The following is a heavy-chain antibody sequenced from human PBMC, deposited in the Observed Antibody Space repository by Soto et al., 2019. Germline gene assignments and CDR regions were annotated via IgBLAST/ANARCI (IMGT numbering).Heavy chain of an antibody. CDR2: ISGSSSNI. J-gene: IGHJ2*01. Sequence: EVQLVESGGGLAQPGGSLRLSCAASGFRFSNYAMNWVRQAPGTGLEWVSYISGSSSNIRYADSVKGRFTISRDNAKSSVYLQMHSLRADDTAVYYCARDPSRGSDWAQYFDLWGRGTLVTVSS. V-gene: IGHV3-48*01. D-gene: IGHD1-26*01. CDR1: GFRFSNYA. CDR3: ARDPSRGSDWAQYFDL.